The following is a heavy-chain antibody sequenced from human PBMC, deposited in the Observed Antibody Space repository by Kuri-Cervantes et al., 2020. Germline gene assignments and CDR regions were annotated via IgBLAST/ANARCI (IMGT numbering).Heavy chain of an antibody. Sequence: ASVKVSCKASGYTFTRYGISWVRQAPGQGLEWMGWISAYNGNTNYAQKLQGRVTMTTDTSTSTAYMELRSLRSDDTAVYYCARLLPRGYCTNGVCPRGYFDYWGQGTLVTVSS. V-gene: IGHV1-18*01. J-gene: IGHJ4*02. D-gene: IGHD2-8*01. CDR2: ISAYNGNT. CDR3: ARLLPRGYCTNGVCPRGYFDY. CDR1: GYTFTRYG.